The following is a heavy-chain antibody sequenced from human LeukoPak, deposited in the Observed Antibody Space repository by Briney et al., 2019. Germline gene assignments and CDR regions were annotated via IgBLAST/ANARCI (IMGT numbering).Heavy chain of an antibody. J-gene: IGHJ4*02. Sequence: GGSLRLSCAASGFTVSSNYMSWVRQAPGKGLEWVSVIYSGGSTYYADPVKGRFTISRDNSKNTLYLQMNSLRAEDTAVYYCARSDLRRYYFDYWGRGTLVTVSS. CDR3: ARSDLRRYYFDY. CDR1: GFTVSSNY. D-gene: IGHD3-9*01. V-gene: IGHV3-53*01. CDR2: IYSGGST.